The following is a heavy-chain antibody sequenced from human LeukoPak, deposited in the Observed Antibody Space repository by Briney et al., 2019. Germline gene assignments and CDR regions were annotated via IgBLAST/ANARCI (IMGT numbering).Heavy chain of an antibody. CDR1: GFTFSNYD. D-gene: IGHD3-3*01. V-gene: IGHV3-30*18. J-gene: IGHJ4*02. CDR2: ISYDGTNE. CDR3: AKENDFVY. Sequence: GGSLRLSCAASGFTFSNYDMHWGRQAPGKGLEWVAVISYDGTNEYYADSVKGRFTISRDNSKSTLYLQMNSLRAEDTAVYYCAKENDFVYWGQGTLVTVSS.